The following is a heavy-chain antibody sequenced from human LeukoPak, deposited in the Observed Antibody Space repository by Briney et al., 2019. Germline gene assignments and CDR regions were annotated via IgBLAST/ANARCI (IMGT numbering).Heavy chain of an antibody. D-gene: IGHD5-18*01. CDR3: ARSLWPEDY. J-gene: IGHJ4*02. CDR2: IKQDGSEK. Sequence: PGGSLRLSCAASGFTFSSYWMSWVRQAPGKGLEWVANIKQDGSEKNYVDSVKGRFTISRDNAKTSLYLQMNSLRAEDTAVYYRARSLWPEDYWGQGTLVTVSS. V-gene: IGHV3-7*01. CDR1: GFTFSSYW.